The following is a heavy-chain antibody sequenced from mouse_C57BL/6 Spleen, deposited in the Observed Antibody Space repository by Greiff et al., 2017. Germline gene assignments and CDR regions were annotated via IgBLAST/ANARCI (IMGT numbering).Heavy chain of an antibody. CDR2: IDPSDSYT. Sequence: VKLQQPGAELVRPGTSVKLSCKASGYTFTSYWMHWVKQRPGQGLEWIGVIDPSDSYTNYNQKFKGKATLTVDTSSSTAYMQLSSLTSEDSAVYYCARKRVGGNDYWGQGTTLTVSS. V-gene: IGHV1-59*01. CDR1: GYTFTSYW. J-gene: IGHJ2*01. D-gene: IGHD2-1*01. CDR3: ARKRVGGNDY.